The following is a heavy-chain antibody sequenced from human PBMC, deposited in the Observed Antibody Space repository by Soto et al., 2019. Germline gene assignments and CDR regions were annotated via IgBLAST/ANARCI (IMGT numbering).Heavy chain of an antibody. Sequence: QVQLVQSGAEVTKPGASVNVSCKASGYLFTTYGVGWVRQAPGQGLKWIGWISPYNGNTKFAQNFRGRATMTTDTSTDTAYMELRNLRSDDPAIYYCARSPNTQRFDSWGQGTLVTVSS. CDR1: GYLFTTYG. J-gene: IGHJ4*02. CDR2: ISPYNGNT. V-gene: IGHV1-18*01. CDR3: ARSPNTQRFDS. D-gene: IGHD2-2*02.